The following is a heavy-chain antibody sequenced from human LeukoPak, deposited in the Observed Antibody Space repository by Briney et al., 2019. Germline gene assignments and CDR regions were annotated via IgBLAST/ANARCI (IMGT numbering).Heavy chain of an antibody. V-gene: IGHV3-23*01. CDR3: AKGGRIQLWLRSDYFDY. J-gene: IGHJ4*02. D-gene: IGHD5-18*01. CDR1: GFTFSSYA. CDR2: ISGSGGST. Sequence: QPGGSLRLSCAASGFTFSSYAMSWVRQAPGKGLEGVSAISGSGGSTYYADSVKGRFTISRDNSKNTLYLQMNSLRAEDTAVYYCAKGGRIQLWLRSDYFDYWGQGTLVTVSS.